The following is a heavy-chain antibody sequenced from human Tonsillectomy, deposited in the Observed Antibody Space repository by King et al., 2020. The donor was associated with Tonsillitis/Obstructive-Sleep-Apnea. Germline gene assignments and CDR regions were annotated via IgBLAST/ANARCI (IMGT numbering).Heavy chain of an antibody. V-gene: IGHV3-74*01. CDR3: ARDLAYSSSWYFNYYYYMDV. D-gene: IGHD6-13*01. CDR1: GFTFSSYW. J-gene: IGHJ6*03. CDR2: INSDGSST. Sequence: EVQLVESGGGLVQPGGSLRLSCAASGFTFSSYWMHWVRQAPGKGLVWVSRINSDGSSTSYADSVKGRFTISRDNAKNTLYLQMNSLRAEDTAVYYCARDLAYSSSWYFNYYYYMDVWGKGTTVTVSS.